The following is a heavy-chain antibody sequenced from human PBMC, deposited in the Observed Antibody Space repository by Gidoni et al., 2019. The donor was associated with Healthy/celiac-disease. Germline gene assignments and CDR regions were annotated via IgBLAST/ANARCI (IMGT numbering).Heavy chain of an antibody. CDR2: INHSGST. V-gene: IGHV4-34*01. CDR3: ARDGVRRGGRIWYGMDV. CDR1: GGSFSGYY. Sequence: QVQLQQWGAGLLKPSETLSLTCAVYGGSFSGYYWSWIRQPPGKGLEWIGEINHSGSTNYNPSLKSRVTISVDTSKNQFSLKLSSVTAADTAVYYCARDGVRRGGRIWYGMDVWGQGTTVTVSS. D-gene: IGHD3-10*01. J-gene: IGHJ6*02.